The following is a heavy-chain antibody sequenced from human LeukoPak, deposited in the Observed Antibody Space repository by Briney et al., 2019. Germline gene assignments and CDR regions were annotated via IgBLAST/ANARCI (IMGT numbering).Heavy chain of an antibody. CDR3: ARIDSGDYYDSSGYYPQKHDAFDI. V-gene: IGHV4-31*03. D-gene: IGHD3-22*01. J-gene: IGHJ3*02. CDR1: GGSISSGGYY. Sequence: SQTLSLTCTVSGGSISSGGYYWRWIRQHPGKGLEWIGYIYYSGSTYYNPSLKSRVTISVDTSKNQFSLKLSSVTAADTAVYCCARIDSGDYYDSSGYYPQKHDAFDIWGQGTMVTVSS. CDR2: IYYSGST.